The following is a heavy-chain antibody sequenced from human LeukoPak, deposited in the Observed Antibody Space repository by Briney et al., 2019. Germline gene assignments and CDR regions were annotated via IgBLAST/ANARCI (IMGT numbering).Heavy chain of an antibody. D-gene: IGHD2-2*02. V-gene: IGHV3-30*02. J-gene: IGHJ4*02. Sequence: QPGGSLRLSCAASGFTFNSYGMHWVRQAPGKGLEWVAFIRYDGSKSYFADSVKGRFALSRDNSKNTLYLQMSSLRPEDTAVYYCAKDQGARYCSSTSCYTWYFDYWGQGTLVTVSS. CDR2: IRYDGSKS. CDR1: GFTFNSYG. CDR3: AKDQGARYCSSTSCYTWYFDY.